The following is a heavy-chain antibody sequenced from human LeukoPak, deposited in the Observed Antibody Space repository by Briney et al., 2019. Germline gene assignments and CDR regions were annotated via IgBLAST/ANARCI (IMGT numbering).Heavy chain of an antibody. CDR1: GGSISSYY. D-gene: IGHD1-26*01. CDR2: IYTSGST. J-gene: IGHJ4*02. Sequence: PSETMSLTCTVSGGSISSYYWSWIRQPAGKGLEWIGRIYTSGSTNYNASLKSRVSMSVDTSKNQFSLKLSSVTAADTAVFYCARENSGSYREFDYWGQGTLVTVSS. V-gene: IGHV4-4*07. CDR3: ARENSGSYREFDY.